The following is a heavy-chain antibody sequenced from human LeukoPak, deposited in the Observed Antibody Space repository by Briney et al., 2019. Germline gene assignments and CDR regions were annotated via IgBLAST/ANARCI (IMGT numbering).Heavy chain of an antibody. Sequence: SVRVSCKASGGTFSSYAISWVRQAPGQGLEWMGGIIPIFGTANYAQKFQGRVTITADESTSTAYMELSSLRSEDTAVYYCARVIAGRFGVLLYEWFDPWGQGTLVTVSS. J-gene: IGHJ5*02. CDR1: GGTFSSYA. CDR2: IIPIFGTA. V-gene: IGHV1-69*01. CDR3: ARVIAGRFGVLLYEWFDP. D-gene: IGHD3-10*01.